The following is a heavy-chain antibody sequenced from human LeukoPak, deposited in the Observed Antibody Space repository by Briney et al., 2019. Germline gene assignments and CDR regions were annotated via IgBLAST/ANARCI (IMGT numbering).Heavy chain of an antibody. CDR1: GASISDGDYY. V-gene: IGHV4-61*02. J-gene: IGHJ4*02. Sequence: PSETLSLTCTVSGASISDGDYYWSWIRQPAGRGLEWIGRIYSSGSTNYNPSLESRVTISVDTSKNQFSLTLSSVTAADTAVYFCTGRYHPKTVTTFDHWGQGTLVTVSS. CDR3: TGRYHPKTVTTFDH. CDR2: IYSSGST. D-gene: IGHD4-17*01.